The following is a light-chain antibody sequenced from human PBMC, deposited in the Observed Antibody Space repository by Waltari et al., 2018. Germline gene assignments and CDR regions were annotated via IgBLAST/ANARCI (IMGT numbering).Light chain of an antibody. CDR2: RSN. J-gene: IGLJ3*02. CDR1: SSNIGSND. CDR3: AAWDDRLSGWV. V-gene: IGLV1-47*01. Sequence: QSVLTQPPSVSGTPGQRVTISCSGGSSNIGSNDVHWYPQFPGTAPQVRISRSNQRPSGVPDRFSGSKSGTSASLAISGLRSEDEGDYYCAAWDDRLSGWVFGGGTKLTVL.